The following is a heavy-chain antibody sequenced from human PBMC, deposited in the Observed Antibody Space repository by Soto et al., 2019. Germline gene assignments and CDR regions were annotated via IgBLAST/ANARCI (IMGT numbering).Heavy chain of an antibody. CDR3: ARDTNGVFANAEYFQH. J-gene: IGHJ1*01. D-gene: IGHD2-8*01. CDR2: IKQDGNEK. V-gene: IGHV3-7*05. Sequence: GGSLRLSCAASGFTFSSYWMSWVRQAPGKGLEWVANIKQDGNEKYYVDSVKGRFTISRDNAKNSLYLQMNSLRAEDTAVYYCARDTNGVFANAEYFQHWGQGTLVTVSS. CDR1: GFTFSSYW.